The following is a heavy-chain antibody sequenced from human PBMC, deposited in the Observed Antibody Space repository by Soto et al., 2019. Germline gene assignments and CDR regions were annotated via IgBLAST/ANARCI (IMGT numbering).Heavy chain of an antibody. Sequence: GGSLRLSCAASGFTFSSYEMNWVRQAPGKGLEWVSYISSSGSTIYYADSVKGRFTISRDNAKNSLYLQMNSLRAEDTAVYYCARGAVGYSYGYFWFDPWGQGTLVTVSS. CDR3: ARGAVGYSYGYFWFDP. V-gene: IGHV3-48*03. D-gene: IGHD5-18*01. CDR2: ISSSGSTI. J-gene: IGHJ5*02. CDR1: GFTFSSYE.